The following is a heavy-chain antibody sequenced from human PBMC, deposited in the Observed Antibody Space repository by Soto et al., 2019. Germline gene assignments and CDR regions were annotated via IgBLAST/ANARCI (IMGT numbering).Heavy chain of an antibody. D-gene: IGHD6-19*01. V-gene: IGHV5-51*01. CDR3: ARRGSGRNGYSSGWY. J-gene: IGHJ4*02. Sequence: PGESLKISCKGSGYSFTSYWIGWVRQMPGKGLEWMGIIYPGDSDTRYSPSFQGRVTISADKSISTAYLQWSSLKASDTAMYYCARRGSGRNGYSSGWYWGQGTLVTVSS. CDR2: IYPGDSDT. CDR1: GYSFTSYW.